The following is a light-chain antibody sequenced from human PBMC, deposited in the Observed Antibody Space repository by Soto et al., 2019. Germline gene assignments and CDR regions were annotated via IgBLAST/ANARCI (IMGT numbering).Light chain of an antibody. V-gene: IGKV1-27*01. J-gene: IGKJ1*01. CDR1: QGIIDY. CDR2: AAS. CDR3: QRYNRAPRT. Sequence: DIQMTQSPSSLSASVGDRVTITCRASQGIIDYLAWYQQRPGKPPRLLIYAASTLQSGVPSRFSGSGAGTDFTLTISSLQPEDVATYYCQRYNRAPRTFGQGTKVEIK.